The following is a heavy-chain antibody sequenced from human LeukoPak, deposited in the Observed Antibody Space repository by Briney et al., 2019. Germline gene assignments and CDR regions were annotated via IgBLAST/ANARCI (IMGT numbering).Heavy chain of an antibody. D-gene: IGHD3/OR15-3a*01. CDR2: IYYSGNT. V-gene: IGHV4-39*01. CDR1: GGSISSSSYY. Sequence: SETLSLTCSVSGGSISSSSYYWGWICQPPGKGLEWIGNIYYSGNTYYNASLKSQVSISIDTSKNQFSLRLTSVTAADTAVYYCARQTGSGLFILPGGQGTLVTVSS. CDR3: ARQTGSGLFILP. J-gene: IGHJ4*02.